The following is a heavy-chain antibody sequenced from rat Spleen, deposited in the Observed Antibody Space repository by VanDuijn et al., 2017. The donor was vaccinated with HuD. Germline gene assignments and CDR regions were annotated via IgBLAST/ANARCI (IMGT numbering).Heavy chain of an antibody. CDR2: ISSDGFNT. CDR3: AVAGYGY. D-gene: IGHD4-3*01. V-gene: IGHV5-58*01. Sequence: EVKLVESGGGLVQPGRSLKLSCAASGFNFNNYWMGWVRQAPGKGLEWVSSISSDGFNTYYPDSVKGRFTISRANSENTVYLQMNSLRSEDTATYYCAVAGYGYWGQGVMVTVSS. CDR1: GFNFNNYW. J-gene: IGHJ2*01.